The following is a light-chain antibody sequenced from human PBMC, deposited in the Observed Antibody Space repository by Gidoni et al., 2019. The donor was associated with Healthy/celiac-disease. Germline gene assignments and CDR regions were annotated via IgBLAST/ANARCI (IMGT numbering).Light chain of an antibody. CDR1: QIISRY. CDR2: AAS. J-gene: IGKJ1*01. CDR3: QQSYSTLPCT. Sequence: DIQMTQSPSSLSASVGDRVTITCRASQIISRYLNWYQQKPGKAPKHLIYAASSLQSGVPSRFSCIGSGTDFTLTISSLQPEDFATYYCQQSYSTLPCTFGQXTKVEIK. V-gene: IGKV1-39*01.